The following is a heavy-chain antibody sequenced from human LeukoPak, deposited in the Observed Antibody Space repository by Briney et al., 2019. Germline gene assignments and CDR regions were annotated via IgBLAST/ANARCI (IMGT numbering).Heavy chain of an antibody. Sequence: GGSLRLSCAASGFTFSSYSMSWVRQAPGKGLEWVSYISSSSSTIYYADSVKGRFTISRDNAKNSLYLQMNSLRAEDTAVYYCARESLDSSSGWTWTFGIWGQGTMVTVSS. CDR3: ARESLDSSSGWTWTFGI. CDR2: ISSSSSTI. J-gene: IGHJ3*02. V-gene: IGHV3-48*04. CDR1: GFTFSSYS. D-gene: IGHD6-19*01.